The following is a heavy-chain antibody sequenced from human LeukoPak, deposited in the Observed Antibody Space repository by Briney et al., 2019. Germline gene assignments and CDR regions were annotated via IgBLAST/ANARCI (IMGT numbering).Heavy chain of an antibody. CDR1: GDSISSSSYY. V-gene: IGHV4-39*07. CDR2: SCYSGSL. J-gene: IGHJ4*02. Sequence: PSETLSLTCTVSGDSISSSSYYCRWICQPPAEGLGWIAGSCYSGSLYYNPSLTIQLTISVDTSKNQFSLKLSSVTAADTAVYYCARDGAYCGGDCYAYFDYWGQGTLVTVSS. D-gene: IGHD2-21*02. CDR3: ARDGAYCGGDCYAYFDY.